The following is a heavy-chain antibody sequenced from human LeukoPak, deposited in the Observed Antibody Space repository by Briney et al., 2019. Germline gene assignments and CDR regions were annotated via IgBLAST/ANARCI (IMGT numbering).Heavy chain of an antibody. D-gene: IGHD6-13*01. CDR2: ISSSSSYI. Sequence: GGSLRLSCAASGFTFSSYSMNWVRQAPGKGLEWVSSISSSSSYIYYADSVKGRFTISRDNAKNSLYLQMNSLRAEDTAVYYCASFKAAGTQASDIWGQGTMVTVSS. CDR1: GFTFSSYS. CDR3: ASFKAAGTQASDI. J-gene: IGHJ3*02. V-gene: IGHV3-21*01.